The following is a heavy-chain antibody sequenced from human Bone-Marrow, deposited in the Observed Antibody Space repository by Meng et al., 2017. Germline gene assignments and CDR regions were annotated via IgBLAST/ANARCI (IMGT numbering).Heavy chain of an antibody. Sequence: GQRVQSGGEVKNPGAALQVSCKSSGYTCTDHYIYWVRQAPGQGLEGMGWINPKSGDTKYAQNFQGRVTLTRDTSISTAHMELSRLSSDDTAVYYCARRVSTVGDLDYWGQGTLVTVSS. CDR3: ARRVSTVGDLDY. J-gene: IGHJ4*02. D-gene: IGHD2-21*01. CDR2: INPKSGDT. CDR1: GYTCTDHY. V-gene: IGHV1-2*02.